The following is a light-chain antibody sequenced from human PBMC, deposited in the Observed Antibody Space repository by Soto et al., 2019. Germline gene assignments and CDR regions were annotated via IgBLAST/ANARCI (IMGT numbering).Light chain of an antibody. Sequence: QSVLTQPASVSGSPGQSITISCTGTRSDVGGYKYVSWYQQHPGKAPKLMIYEVSNRPSGVSNRFSGSKSGNTASLTISGLQAEDEADYYCSSYTSSSTLHVFGTGTKGTVL. V-gene: IGLV2-14*01. CDR1: RSDVGGYKY. CDR2: EVS. CDR3: SSYTSSSTLHV. J-gene: IGLJ1*01.